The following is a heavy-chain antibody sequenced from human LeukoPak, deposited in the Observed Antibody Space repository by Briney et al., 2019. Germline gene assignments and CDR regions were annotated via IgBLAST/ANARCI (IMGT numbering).Heavy chain of an antibody. D-gene: IGHD1-26*01. CDR2: ISYDGSNK. V-gene: IGHV3-30-3*01. Sequence: GGSLRLSWAASGFTFSSYAMHWVRQAPGKGLEWVAVISYDGSNKYYADSVKGRFTISRDNSKNTLYLQMNSLRAEDTAVYYCARDHGIVGATHFDYWGQGTLVTVSS. CDR1: GFTFSSYA. J-gene: IGHJ4*02. CDR3: ARDHGIVGATHFDY.